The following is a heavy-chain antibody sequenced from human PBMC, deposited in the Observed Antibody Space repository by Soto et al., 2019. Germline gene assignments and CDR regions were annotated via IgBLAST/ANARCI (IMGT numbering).Heavy chain of an antibody. D-gene: IGHD3-3*01. Sequence: LGESLKISCKGSGYSFTSYWISWVRQMPGKGLEWMGRIDPSDSYTNYSPSFQGHVTISADKSISTAYLQWSSLKASDTAMYYCARSSTIFGVVNGPPNWGMDVWGQGTTVTVSS. CDR1: GYSFTSYW. V-gene: IGHV5-10-1*01. J-gene: IGHJ6*02. CDR2: IDPSDSYT. CDR3: ARSSTIFGVVNGPPNWGMDV.